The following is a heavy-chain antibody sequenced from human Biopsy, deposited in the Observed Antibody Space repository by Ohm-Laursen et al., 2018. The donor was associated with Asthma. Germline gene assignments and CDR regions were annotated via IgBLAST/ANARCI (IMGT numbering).Heavy chain of an antibody. V-gene: IGHV1-69*13. CDR2: INSVFGTT. CDR1: GGTFNTFV. Sequence: SVPVSCTSLGGTFNTFVIGWVGHAPRQGLDWMGGINSVFGTTTYPQKFQDRVTITADDSTSTVYMELSSLRSEDTAVYYCARKAGSCISRTCDAVDFWGQGTLVTGSS. D-gene: IGHD2-2*01. J-gene: IGHJ4*02. CDR3: ARKAGSCISRTCDAVDF.